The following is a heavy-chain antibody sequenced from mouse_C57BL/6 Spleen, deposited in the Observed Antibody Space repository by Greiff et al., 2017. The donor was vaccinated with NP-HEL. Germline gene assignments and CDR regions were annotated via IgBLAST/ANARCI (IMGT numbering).Heavy chain of an antibody. V-gene: IGHV2-2*01. CDR3: ARRAYSNYDAMDY. J-gene: IGHJ4*01. D-gene: IGHD2-5*01. Sequence: VQLQQSGPGLVQPSQSLSITCTVSGFSLTSYGVHWVRQSPGKGLEWLGVIWSGGSTDYNAAFISRLSISKDNSKSQVFFKMNSLQADDTAIYYCARRAYSNYDAMDYWGQGTSVTVSS. CDR2: IWSGGST. CDR1: GFSLTSYG.